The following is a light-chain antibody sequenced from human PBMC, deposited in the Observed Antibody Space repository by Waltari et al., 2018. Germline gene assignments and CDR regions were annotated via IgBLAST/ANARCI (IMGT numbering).Light chain of an antibody. CDR1: QSVLYSSNNKNY. CDR3: QQYYSTPT. V-gene: IGKV4-1*01. CDR2: WAS. Sequence: DIVMTQSPDSLAVSLGERATINCKSSQSVLYSSNNKNYLAWYQQKPGQPPKLLIYWASTRESGVPDRFSGSGSETDFTLTVSSLQAEDVAVHYCQQYYSTPTFGQGTKLEIK. J-gene: IGKJ2*01.